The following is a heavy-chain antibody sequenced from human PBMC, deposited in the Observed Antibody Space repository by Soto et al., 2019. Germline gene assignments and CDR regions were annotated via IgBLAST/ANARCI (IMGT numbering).Heavy chain of an antibody. J-gene: IGHJ4*02. V-gene: IGHV3-23*01. Sequence: AGGSMRLSCAASGFTFSSYTMNWVRQAPGKGLEWVSGISGNGRFAYYADSVKGRFTISRDDSKKMMFLQMGSLITEDTAVYYCAKSGPTNFFGRWGQGSLVTVSS. CDR2: ISGNGRFA. D-gene: IGHD2-2*01. CDR1: GFTFSSYT. CDR3: AKSGPTNFFGR.